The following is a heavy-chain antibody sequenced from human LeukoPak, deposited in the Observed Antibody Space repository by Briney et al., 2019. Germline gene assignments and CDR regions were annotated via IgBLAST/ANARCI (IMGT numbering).Heavy chain of an antibody. D-gene: IGHD2-2*01. CDR3: ARDAYCSTTICKEYFDL. Sequence: GGSLRLSCAASGFTFSSYAMSWVRQAPGKGLEWVSSISSRSSYIYYADSVKGRFTISRDNAKNSLYLQMNSLRAEDTAVYYCARDAYCSTTICKEYFDLWGRGTLVTVSS. V-gene: IGHV3-21*01. J-gene: IGHJ2*01. CDR2: ISSRSSYI. CDR1: GFTFSSYA.